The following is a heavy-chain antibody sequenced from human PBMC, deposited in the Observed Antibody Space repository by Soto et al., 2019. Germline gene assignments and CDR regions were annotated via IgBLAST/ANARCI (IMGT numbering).Heavy chain of an antibody. V-gene: IGHV1-69*01. CDR3: ARSFFPPSGYQEWWYFDL. Sequence: QVQLVQSGAEVKKPGSSVKVSCKASGGTFSSYAISWVRQAPGQGLEWMGGIIPIFGTANYAQKFQGRVTISADESTSTDYMELSSLRSEGMAVYYCARSFFPPSGYQEWWYFDLWGRGTLVTVSS. CDR2: IIPIFGTA. D-gene: IGHD3-22*01. CDR1: GGTFSSYA. J-gene: IGHJ2*01.